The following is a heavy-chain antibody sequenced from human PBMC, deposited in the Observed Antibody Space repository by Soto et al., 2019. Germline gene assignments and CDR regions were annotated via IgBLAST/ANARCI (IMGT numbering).Heavy chain of an antibody. Sequence: GGSMILSSAASGFTSRRYGMHWVRQAPCKWLEWVAVIPYDVSNKYYAASVKGRFTISRDNSKNTLYLQMNSLRAEDTAVYYCAKDRDDFWSGYCFDYWGQGTLVTVSS. J-gene: IGHJ4*02. V-gene: IGHV3-30*18. CDR2: IPYDVSNK. D-gene: IGHD3-3*01. CDR3: AKDRDDFWSGYCFDY. CDR1: GFTSRRYG.